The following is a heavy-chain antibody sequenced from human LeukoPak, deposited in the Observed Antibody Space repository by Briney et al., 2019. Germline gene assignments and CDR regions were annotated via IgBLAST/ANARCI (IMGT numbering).Heavy chain of an antibody. CDR2: INHSGST. CDR3: ARGWDSGSYVSAFDI. Sequence: SETLSLTCAVYGGSFSGYYWSRIRQPPGKGLEWSGEINHSGSTNYNPSLKSRVTISVGTSKNQFSLKLSSVTAADTAVYYCARGWDSGSYVSAFDIWGQGTMVTVSS. D-gene: IGHD1-26*01. J-gene: IGHJ3*02. V-gene: IGHV4-34*01. CDR1: GGSFSGYY.